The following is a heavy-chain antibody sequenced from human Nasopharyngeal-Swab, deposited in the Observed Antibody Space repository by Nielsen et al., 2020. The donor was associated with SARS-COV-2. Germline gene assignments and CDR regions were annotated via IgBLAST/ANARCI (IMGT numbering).Heavy chain of an antibody. D-gene: IGHD3-10*01. CDR1: GYTFTSYY. V-gene: IGHV1-46*01. J-gene: IGHJ4*02. CDR3: AREGYYGSGERKIDY. Sequence: ASVKVSCKASGYTFTSYYMHWVRQAPGQGLEWMGIINPSGGSTSYAQKFQGRVTMTTDTSTSTAYMELRSLRSDDTAVYYCAREGYYGSGERKIDYWGQGTLVTVSS. CDR2: INPSGGST.